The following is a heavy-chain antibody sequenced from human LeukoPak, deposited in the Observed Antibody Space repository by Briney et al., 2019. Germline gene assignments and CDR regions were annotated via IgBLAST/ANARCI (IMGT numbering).Heavy chain of an antibody. J-gene: IGHJ4*02. Sequence: ASVKVSCKASGGTFSSYAISWVRQAPGQGLEWMGRIIPIFGIANYAQKFQGRVTITADKSTSTAYMELSSLRSEDTAVYYCARDPYSGYDHWDTATDPNHYWGQGTLVTVSS. CDR3: ARDPYSGYDHWDTATDPNHY. D-gene: IGHD5-12*01. V-gene: IGHV1-69*04. CDR2: IIPIFGIA. CDR1: GGTFSSYA.